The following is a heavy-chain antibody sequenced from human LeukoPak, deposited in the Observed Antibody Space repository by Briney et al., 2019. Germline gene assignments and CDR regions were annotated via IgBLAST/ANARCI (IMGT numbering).Heavy chain of an antibody. Sequence: GGSLRLSCVASGFTFSTYAMSWVRQAPGKGLEWVSTISGSGGSTYYADSVKGRFTISRDNSKNTLYLQMSSLRAEDTAVYYCAKEPQTYYYYFFDCWGQGTLVTVSS. CDR1: GFTFSTYA. CDR2: ISGSGGST. D-gene: IGHD3-22*01. J-gene: IGHJ4*02. CDR3: AKEPQTYYYYFFDC. V-gene: IGHV3-23*01.